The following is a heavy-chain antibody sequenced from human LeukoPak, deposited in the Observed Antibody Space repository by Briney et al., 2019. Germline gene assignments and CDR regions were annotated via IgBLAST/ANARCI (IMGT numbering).Heavy chain of an antibody. CDR3: AKDRSGSGWYLKDY. Sequence: PGGSLRLSCAASGFTSSSYGMHWVRQAPGKGLEGVAFIRYDGSNKYYADSVKGRFTISRDNSKNTLYLQMNSLRAEDTAVYYCAKDRSGSGWYLKDYWGQGTLVTVSS. CDR1: GFTSSSYG. V-gene: IGHV3-30*02. J-gene: IGHJ4*02. D-gene: IGHD6-19*01. CDR2: IRYDGSNK.